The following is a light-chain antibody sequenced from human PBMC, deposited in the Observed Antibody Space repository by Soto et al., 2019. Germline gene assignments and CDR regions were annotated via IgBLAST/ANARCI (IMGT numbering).Light chain of an antibody. Sequence: QSALTQPASVSGSPGQSITISCTGTSSDVGSYNYVSWYQQHPGKAPKLMIYEVSNRPSGVSNRFSGSKSGNTASLTISGLQPEDEANYYCTSYTSISTRXFGGGXQLTVL. CDR2: EVS. V-gene: IGLV2-14*01. CDR3: TSYTSISTRX. J-gene: IGLJ3*02. CDR1: SSDVGSYNY.